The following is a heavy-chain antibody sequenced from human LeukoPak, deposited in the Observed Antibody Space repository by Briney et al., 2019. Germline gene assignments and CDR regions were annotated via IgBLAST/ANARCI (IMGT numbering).Heavy chain of an antibody. J-gene: IGHJ4*02. Sequence: PSETLSHTCTVSGGFISSGGYYWTWIRQPSGKGLECIGYIYYSGSTYYNPSLKSRISMSLDTSKNQFSLKLSSVTAADTAMYYCARGPAGSYFHVPDYWGQGTLVTVSS. D-gene: IGHD3-10*01. CDR1: GGFISSGGYY. CDR3: ARGPAGSYFHVPDY. CDR2: IYYSGST. V-gene: IGHV4-31*03.